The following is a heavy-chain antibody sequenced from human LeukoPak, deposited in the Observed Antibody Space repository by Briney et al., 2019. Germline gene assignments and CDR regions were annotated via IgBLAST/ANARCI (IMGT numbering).Heavy chain of an antibody. D-gene: IGHD3-22*01. V-gene: IGHV3-23*01. CDR3: AKRGVVIRVILVGFHKEANYFDS. CDR2: ISDSGGRT. Sequence: PGGSLRLSCAVSGITLSNYGMSWVRQAPGKGLEWVAGISDSGGRTNYADSVKGRFTISRDNPKNTLYLQMNSLRAEDTAVYFCAKRGVVIRVILVGFHKEANYFDSGGQGALVTVSS. CDR1: GITLSNYG. J-gene: IGHJ4*02.